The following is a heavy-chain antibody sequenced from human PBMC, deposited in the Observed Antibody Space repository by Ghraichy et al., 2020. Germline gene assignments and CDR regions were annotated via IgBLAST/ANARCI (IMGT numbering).Heavy chain of an antibody. D-gene: IGHD2-2*01. J-gene: IGHJ6*03. CDR3: ARDLPSDIVVVPAAARASPLYYYMDV. CDR2: ISSSSSYI. Sequence: GGSLRLSCAASGFTFSSYSMNWVRQAPGKGLEWVSSISSSSSYIYYADSVKGRFTISRDNAKNSLYLQMNSLRAEDTAVYYCARDLPSDIVVVPAAARASPLYYYMDVWGKGTTVTVSS. V-gene: IGHV3-21*01. CDR1: GFTFSSYS.